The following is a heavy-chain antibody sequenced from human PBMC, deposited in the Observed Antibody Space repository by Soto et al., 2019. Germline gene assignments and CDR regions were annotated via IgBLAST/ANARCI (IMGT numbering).Heavy chain of an antibody. V-gene: IGHV3-30*18. D-gene: IGHD3-10*01. Sequence: GGSLRLSCAASGFTFNSYGMHWVRQAPGKGLEWVAVISYDGSNKYYADSVKGRFTISRDNSKNTLYLQMNSLRAEDTAVYYCAKQHPQNYYGSGSYYKGPYYFDYWGQGTLVTVSS. J-gene: IGHJ4*02. CDR2: ISYDGSNK. CDR1: GFTFNSYG. CDR3: AKQHPQNYYGSGSYYKGPYYFDY.